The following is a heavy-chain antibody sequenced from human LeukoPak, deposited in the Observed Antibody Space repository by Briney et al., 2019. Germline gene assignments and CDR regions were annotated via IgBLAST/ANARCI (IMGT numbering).Heavy chain of an antibody. CDR3: ARLLGTAANDAFDI. CDR1: GYTFTSYG. Sequence: GASVKVSCKASGYTFTSYGISWVRQAPGQGLEWMGWISAYNGNTNYAQKLQGRVTMTTDTSTSTAYMELRSLRSDDTTVYYCARLLGTAANDAFDIWGQGTMVTVSS. CDR2: ISAYNGNT. D-gene: IGHD2-2*01. V-gene: IGHV1-18*01. J-gene: IGHJ3*02.